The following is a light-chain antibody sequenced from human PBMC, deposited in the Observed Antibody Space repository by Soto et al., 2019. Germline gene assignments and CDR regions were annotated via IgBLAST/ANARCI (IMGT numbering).Light chain of an antibody. CDR1: QSLVHSDGNTY. CDR3: MQATQYRPYT. CDR2: KVS. J-gene: IGKJ2*01. Sequence: DIVLTQTPLSSPVTLGQPASISCRSSQSLVHSDGNTYLSWFHQRPGQPPRLLIDKVSNRFSGVTDRFSGSAAGTDVTLKINRVAAEDVGIYFCMQATQYRPYTFGQGTKLEIK. V-gene: IGKV2-24*01.